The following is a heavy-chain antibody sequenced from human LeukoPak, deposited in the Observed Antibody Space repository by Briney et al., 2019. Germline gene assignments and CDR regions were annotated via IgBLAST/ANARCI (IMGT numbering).Heavy chain of an antibody. V-gene: IGHV1-2*02. D-gene: IGHD3-22*01. Sequence: GASVKVSCKASGYTFTGYYMHWVRQAPGQGLEWMGWINPNSGGTNYAQKFQGRVTMTRDSSITTAYMELTSLRSDDTAVYYCAKWTDKWLSFDYWGQGTLVTVSS. CDR3: AKWTDKWLSFDY. CDR1: GYTFTGYY. CDR2: INPNSGGT. J-gene: IGHJ4*02.